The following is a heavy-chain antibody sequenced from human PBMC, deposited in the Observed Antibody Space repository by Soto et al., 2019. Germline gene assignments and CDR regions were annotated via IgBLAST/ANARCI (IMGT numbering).Heavy chain of an antibody. CDR3: ARTMKNYYDSRGYGL. CDR2: IYYSGST. D-gene: IGHD3-22*01. Sequence: PSETLSLTCTVSGGSISSFYWSWIRQPPGRGLEWIGYIYYSGSTNYNPSLKSRVTISVDTSKNQFSLNLSSVTAADTAVYYCARTMKNYYDSRGYGLWGQGTLVTVSS. V-gene: IGHV4-59*01. J-gene: IGHJ4*02. CDR1: GGSISSFY.